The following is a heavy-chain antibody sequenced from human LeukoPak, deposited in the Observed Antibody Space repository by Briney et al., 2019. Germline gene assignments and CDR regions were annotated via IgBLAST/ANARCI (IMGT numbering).Heavy chain of an antibody. D-gene: IGHD6-19*01. V-gene: IGHV4-31*03. Sequence: SETLSLTCTVSGGSLSSGGYYWGWIRQHPGKGLEWIGYIYYSGSTYYNPSLKSRVTISVDTSKNQFSLKLSSVTAADTAVYYCARVAVANTNWFDPWGQGTLVTVSS. CDR2: IYYSGST. CDR3: ARVAVANTNWFDP. CDR1: GGSLSSGGYY. J-gene: IGHJ5*02.